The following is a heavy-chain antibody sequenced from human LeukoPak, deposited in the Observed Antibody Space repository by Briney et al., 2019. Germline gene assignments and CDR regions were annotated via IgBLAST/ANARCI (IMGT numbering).Heavy chain of an antibody. CDR3: AKDGLTIFGVVMDY. CDR2: IRYDGSNK. J-gene: IGHJ4*02. V-gene: IGHV3-30*02. D-gene: IGHD3-3*01. Sequence: PGGSLRLSCVASGFTFSSYGMHWVRQAPGKGLEWVAFIRYDGSNKYYADSVKGRFTVSRDNSKNTLYLQMNSLRAEDTAVYYCAKDGLTIFGVVMDYWGQGTLVTVSS. CDR1: GFTFSSYG.